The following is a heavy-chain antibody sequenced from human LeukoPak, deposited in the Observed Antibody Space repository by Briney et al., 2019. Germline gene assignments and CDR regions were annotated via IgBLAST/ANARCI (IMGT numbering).Heavy chain of an antibody. CDR3: ARDVFGEAAAGVDC. CDR1: GGSISSGGYY. J-gene: IGHJ4*02. CDR2: IYYSGST. V-gene: IGHV4-31*03. Sequence: SETLSLTCTVSGGSISSGGYYWSWIRQHPGKGLEWIGYIYYSGSTYYNPSLKSRVTISVDTSKNQFSLKLSSVTAADTAVYYCARDVFGEAAAGVDCWGQGTLVTVSS. D-gene: IGHD6-13*01.